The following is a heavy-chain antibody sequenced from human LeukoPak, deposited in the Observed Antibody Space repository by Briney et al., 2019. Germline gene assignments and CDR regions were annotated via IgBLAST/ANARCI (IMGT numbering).Heavy chain of an antibody. V-gene: IGHV3-30*18. CDR1: GFTFSSYG. J-gene: IGHJ4*02. CDR2: ISYDGSNK. CDR3: AKDLGYCSGGSCPADY. Sequence: QPGRSLRLSCAASGFTFSSYGMHWVRQAPGKGLEWVAVISYDGSNKYYADSVKGRFTISRDNSKNTLYLQMNSPRAEDTAVYYCAKDLGYCSGGSCPADYWGQGTLVTVSS. D-gene: IGHD2-15*01.